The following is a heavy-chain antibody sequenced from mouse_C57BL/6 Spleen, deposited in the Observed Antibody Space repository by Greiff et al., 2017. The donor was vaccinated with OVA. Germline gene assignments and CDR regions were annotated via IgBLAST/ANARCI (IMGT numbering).Heavy chain of an antibody. CDR1: GYTFTSYW. J-gene: IGHJ2*01. CDR2: INPSNGGT. Sequence: QVQLKQPGTELVKPGASVKLSCKASGYTFTSYWMHWVKQRPGQGLEWIGNINPSNGGTNYNEKFKSKATLTVDKSSSTAYMQLSSLTSEDSAVYYCARGGFDYYGSTALDYWGQGTTLTVSS. CDR3: ARGGFDYYGSTALDY. V-gene: IGHV1-53*01. D-gene: IGHD1-1*01.